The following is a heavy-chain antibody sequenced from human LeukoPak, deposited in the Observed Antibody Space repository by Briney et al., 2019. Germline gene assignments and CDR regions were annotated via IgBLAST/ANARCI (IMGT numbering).Heavy chain of an antibody. Sequence: ASVKVSCKASGGTFYSNVFTWVRQAPGQGLEWMGETNPITGSPNYAQKFQGRFSISTDESTSTFYMELRSLRSEDTAVYYCARDSRDLEDNYHYMDVWGKGTTVTVSS. J-gene: IGHJ6*03. CDR3: ARDSRDLEDNYHYMDV. V-gene: IGHV1-69*05. D-gene: IGHD2-21*01. CDR1: GGTFYSNV. CDR2: TNPITGSP.